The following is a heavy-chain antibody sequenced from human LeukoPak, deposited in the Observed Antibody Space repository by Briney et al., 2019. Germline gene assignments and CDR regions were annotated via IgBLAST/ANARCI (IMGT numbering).Heavy chain of an antibody. Sequence: GGSLRLSCAASGFTFTSYAMGWVRQAPGKGLEWVSSVSGSGDGTYYADSVKGRFTISRDNSKKTLDLHMDSLRAEDTAVYYCAKERLGGNYGDYAVDYWGQGTMVTVST. J-gene: IGHJ4*02. CDR3: AKERLGGNYGDYAVDY. D-gene: IGHD4-17*01. CDR2: VSGSGDGT. V-gene: IGHV3-23*01. CDR1: GFTFTSYA.